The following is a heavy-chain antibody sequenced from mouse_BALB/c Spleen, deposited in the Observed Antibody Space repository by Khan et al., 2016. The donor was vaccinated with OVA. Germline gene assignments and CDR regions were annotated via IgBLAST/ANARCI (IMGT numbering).Heavy chain of an antibody. Sequence: EVQLQESGPGLVKPSQSLSLTCTVTGYSITSDYAWNWLRQFPGNKLEWMVYITYSGSTSYTPSLKSRFSITRDTSKNQFFLQLNSLTTEDTATYYCARGRAYWGQGTLVTVSA. V-gene: IGHV3-2*02. D-gene: IGHD3-3*01. CDR1: GYSITSDYA. CDR2: ITYSGST. J-gene: IGHJ3*01. CDR3: ARGRAY.